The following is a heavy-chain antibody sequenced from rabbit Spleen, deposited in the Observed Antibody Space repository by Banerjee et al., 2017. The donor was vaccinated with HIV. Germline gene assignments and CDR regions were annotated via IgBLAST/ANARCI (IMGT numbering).Heavy chain of an antibody. D-gene: IGHD8-1*01. V-gene: IGHV1S43*01. CDR2: IYTTSGST. CDR3: ARGAYASSSNYDGYYFIL. CDR1: GIDFSSYYY. J-gene: IGHJ4*01. Sequence: QQQLEESGGDLVKPGGTLTLTCKASGIDFSSYYYMCWVRQAPGKGLELIACIYTTSGSTWYASWLNGRFTISRSTSLSTVALKMTSLTAADPATYFCARGAYASSSNYDGYYFILWGPGTLVPVS.